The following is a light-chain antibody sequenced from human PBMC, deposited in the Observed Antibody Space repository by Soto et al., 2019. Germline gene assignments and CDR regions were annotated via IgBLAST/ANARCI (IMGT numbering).Light chain of an antibody. Sequence: DIVFTQPPGTLSLSPCERATLSCRASQSVTSTYLAWYQQKPGQAPRLLIYGASSRATGVPDRFSGSGSGTDFTLTISRLEPEDFAVYFCHHYASTFGQGTKVDI. CDR1: QSVTSTY. V-gene: IGKV3-20*01. J-gene: IGKJ1*01. CDR2: GAS. CDR3: HHYAST.